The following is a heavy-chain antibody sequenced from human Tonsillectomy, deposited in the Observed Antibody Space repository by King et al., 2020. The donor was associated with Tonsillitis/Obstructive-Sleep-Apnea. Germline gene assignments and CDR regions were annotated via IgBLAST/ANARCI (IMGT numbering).Heavy chain of an antibody. CDR1: GFTFRSYA. Sequence: VQLVESGGGLVQPGGSLRLSCAASGFTFRSYAMCWVRQAPGTGLEWVSAISRSGGSTYYADSVKGRFTISRANSKNTLYLQMNNLRAEDTAVYYCANPAIRSTSRRWFDPWGQGTLVTVSS. CDR3: ANPAIRSTSRRWFDP. V-gene: IGHV3-23*04. CDR2: ISRSGGST. J-gene: IGHJ5*02. D-gene: IGHD2-2*01.